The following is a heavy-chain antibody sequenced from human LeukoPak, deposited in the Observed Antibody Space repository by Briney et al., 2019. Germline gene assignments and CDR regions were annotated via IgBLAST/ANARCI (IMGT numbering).Heavy chain of an antibody. D-gene: IGHD1-26*01. V-gene: IGHV5-51*01. CDR2: VYPRDSTI. CDR3: VRVYSGTYYLFDF. Sequence: PGESLKISCKASGCTFTNNWIGWVRQMPGKGLEWMGIVYPRDSTIRDNPAFQGQVTFSVDRYANTAYLQWSSLKSSDTAIYYCVRVYSGTYYLFDFWGQGTQVTVSS. J-gene: IGHJ4*02. CDR1: GCTFTNNW.